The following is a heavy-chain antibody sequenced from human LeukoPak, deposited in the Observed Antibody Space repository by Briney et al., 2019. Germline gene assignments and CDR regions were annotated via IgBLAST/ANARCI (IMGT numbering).Heavy chain of an antibody. Sequence: PGGSLRLSCAASGFTFSDYYMSWIRQAPGKGLEWVSYISSSGSTIYYADSVKGRFTISRDNAKNSLYLQMNSLRAEDTAVYYCARDGYRSDNRILWFGESPYNWFDPWGQGTLVTVSS. J-gene: IGHJ5*02. CDR3: ARDGYRSDNRILWFGESPYNWFDP. CDR2: ISSSGSTI. V-gene: IGHV3-11*01. D-gene: IGHD3-10*01. CDR1: GFTFSDYY.